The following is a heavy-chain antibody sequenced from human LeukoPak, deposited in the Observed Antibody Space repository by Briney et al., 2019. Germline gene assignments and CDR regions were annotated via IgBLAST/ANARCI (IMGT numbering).Heavy chain of an antibody. CDR1: GFTFGSYA. CDR3: ARERLDSSGYYYGYFQH. V-gene: IGHV3-30-3*01. J-gene: IGHJ1*01. CDR2: ISYDGSNK. D-gene: IGHD3-22*01. Sequence: GRSLRLSCAASGFTFGSYAMHWVRQAPGKGLEWVAVISYDGSNKYYADSVKGRFTISRDNSKNTLYLQMNSLRAEDTAVYYCARERLDSSGYYYGYFQHWGQGTLVTVSS.